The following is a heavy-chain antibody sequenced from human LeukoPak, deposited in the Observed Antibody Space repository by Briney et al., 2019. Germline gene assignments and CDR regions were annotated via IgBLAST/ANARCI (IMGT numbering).Heavy chain of an antibody. CDR2: INPNSGGT. J-gene: IGHJ3*02. CDR1: GYTFTGYY. D-gene: IGHD2/OR15-2a*01. V-gene: IGHV1-2*02. Sequence: ASVKVSCKASGYTFTGYYIHWVRQAPGQGLEWMGWINPNSGGTNYAQKFQGRVTITRDTSISTAYMELSRLRSDDTAVYYCATGLTNLLVAFDIWGQGTMVTVSS. CDR3: ATGLTNLLVAFDI.